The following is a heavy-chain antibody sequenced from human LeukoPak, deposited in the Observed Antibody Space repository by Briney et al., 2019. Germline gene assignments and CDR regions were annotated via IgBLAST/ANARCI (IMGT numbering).Heavy chain of an antibody. CDR1: GYTFTSYY. Sequence: ASVKVSCKASGYTFTSYYVHWVRQAPGQGLEWMGIINPSGGSISYAQKFQGRVTMTRDTSTSTVYMELSSLRSEDTAVYYCARDMSPWELLYYFDYWGQGTLVTVSS. V-gene: IGHV1-46*01. CDR2: INPSGGSI. J-gene: IGHJ4*02. CDR3: ARDMSPWELLYYFDY. D-gene: IGHD1-26*01.